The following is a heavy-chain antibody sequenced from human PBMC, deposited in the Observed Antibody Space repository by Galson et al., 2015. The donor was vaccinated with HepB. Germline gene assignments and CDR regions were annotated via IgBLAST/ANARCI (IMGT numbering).Heavy chain of an antibody. CDR2: INPNSGGT. V-gene: IGHV1-2*04. J-gene: IGHJ6*02. Sequence: SVKVSCKASGYTFTGYYMHWVRQAPGQGLEWMGWINPNSGGTNYAQKFQGWVTMTRDTSISTAYMELSRLRSDDTAVYYCARGRLELRPYYYGMDFWGQGTTVTVSS. CDR3: ARGRLELRPYYYGMDF. D-gene: IGHD1-7*01. CDR1: GYTFTGYY.